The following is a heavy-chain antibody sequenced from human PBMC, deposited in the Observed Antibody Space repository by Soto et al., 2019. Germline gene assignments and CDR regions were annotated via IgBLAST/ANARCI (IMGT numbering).Heavy chain of an antibody. CDR2: IYYSGST. CDR1: GGSISRYY. J-gene: IGHJ4*02. D-gene: IGHD6-13*01. Sequence: SETLSLTCTVSGGSISRYYWSWIRQPPGKGLEWIGYIYYSGSTNYNPSLKSRVTISVDTSKNQFSLKLSSVTAADTAVYYCARQAIAAAGWLDYWGQGTLVTVSS. CDR3: ARQAIAAAGWLDY. V-gene: IGHV4-59*08.